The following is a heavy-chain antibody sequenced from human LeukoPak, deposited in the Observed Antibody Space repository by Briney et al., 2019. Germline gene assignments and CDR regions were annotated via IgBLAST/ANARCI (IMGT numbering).Heavy chain of an antibody. CDR3: ATDPNNWFDP. J-gene: IGHJ5*02. CDR2: SRNRVNSYTT. CDR1: GFIFSDHY. V-gene: IGHV3-72*01. Sequence: PGGSLRLSCAASGFIFSDHYMDWVRQAPGKGLEWVGRSRNRVNSYTTEYAASVKGRFSISRDASKNSLYLQMNSLKTEDTAVYYCATDPNNWFDPWGQGTLVTVSS.